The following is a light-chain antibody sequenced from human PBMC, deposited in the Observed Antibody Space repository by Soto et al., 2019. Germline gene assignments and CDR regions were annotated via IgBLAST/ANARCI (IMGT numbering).Light chain of an antibody. J-gene: IGLJ1*01. Sequence: QSVLTQPPSVSGAPGQRVTISCTGSSSNIGAHYDVHWYQQLPGTAPKLLIYGNTNRPSGVPDRFSGSKSGTSASLAITGLHAPDDADYSCQSYDSSLSVYVFGSGTKGTV. V-gene: IGLV1-40*01. CDR2: GNT. CDR3: QSYDSSLSVYV. CDR1: SSNIGAHYD.